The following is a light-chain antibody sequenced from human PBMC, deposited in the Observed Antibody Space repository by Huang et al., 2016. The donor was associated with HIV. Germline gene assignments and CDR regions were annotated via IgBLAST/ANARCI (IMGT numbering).Light chain of an antibody. CDR3: LQHLSYPPA. Sequence: DIQMTQSPSAMSASVGDRVNITCRANQDINNYLLWFQQKPGKVPKRLIYAASNLPSRVPSRFSGSGSGTEFTLTISNLQPEDFATYYCLQHLSYPPAFGQGTRLEIK. CDR2: AAS. J-gene: IGKJ5*01. CDR1: QDINNY. V-gene: IGKV1-17*03.